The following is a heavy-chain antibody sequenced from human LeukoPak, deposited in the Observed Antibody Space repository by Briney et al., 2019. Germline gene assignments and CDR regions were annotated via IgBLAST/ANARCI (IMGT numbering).Heavy chain of an antibody. CDR1: GFTFSSYA. D-gene: IGHD3-3*01. Sequence: QPGGSLRLSCAASGFTFSSYAMHWVRQAPGKGLEWVAVISYDGSNEYYADSVKGRFTISRDNSKNTLYLQTNSLRAEDTAVYYCAREVVSDDFDFWSGYSYFDYWGQGTLVTVSS. V-gene: IGHV3-30*04. J-gene: IGHJ4*02. CDR2: ISYDGSNE. CDR3: AREVVSDDFDFWSGYSYFDY.